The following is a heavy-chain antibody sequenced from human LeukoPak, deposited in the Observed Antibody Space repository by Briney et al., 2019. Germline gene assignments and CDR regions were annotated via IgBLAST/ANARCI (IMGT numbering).Heavy chain of an antibody. J-gene: IGHJ4*02. D-gene: IGHD2/OR15-2a*01. CDR2: IKSKTDGGTT. CDR3: TTVAYNSLFF. CDR1: GFTFSKAW. V-gene: IGHV3-15*01. Sequence: PGGSLRLSCAASGFTFSKAWMTWIRQAAGKGLEWVGRIKSKTDGGTTDYAAPVKGRFTISTDDSKNTLYLQMNSLKTEDTAVYYCTTVAYNSLFFRGQGTLVTVSS.